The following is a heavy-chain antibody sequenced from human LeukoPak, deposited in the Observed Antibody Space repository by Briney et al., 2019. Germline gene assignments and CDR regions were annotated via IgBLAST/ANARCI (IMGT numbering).Heavy chain of an antibody. CDR3: AREWGRIAVAGGPGY. J-gene: IGHJ4*02. CDR1: GFIFSNYG. D-gene: IGHD6-19*01. Sequence: LSGGSLRLSCAVSGFIFSNYGMHWARQAPGKGLEWVALIWYDGRTKFHADSVRGRFTISRDNSANTLYLQMSSLRVEDTAVYYCAREWGRIAVAGGPGYWGQGALVTVSS. V-gene: IGHV3-33*01. CDR2: IWYDGRTK.